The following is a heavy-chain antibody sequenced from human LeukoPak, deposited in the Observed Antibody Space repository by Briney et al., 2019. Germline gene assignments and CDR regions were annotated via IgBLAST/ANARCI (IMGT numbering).Heavy chain of an antibody. Sequence: GGSLRLSCAASGFTFSSYWMHWVRQDPGKGLLWVSRIDTYGTGTDYADSVKGRFIISRDNAKNTLSLQMNSLRAEDSAVYYCAGSWSPYDAFDIWGQGTMVSVSS. CDR3: AGSWSPYDAFDI. J-gene: IGHJ3*02. CDR2: IDTYGTGT. CDR1: GFTFSSYW. D-gene: IGHD6-13*01. V-gene: IGHV3-74*01.